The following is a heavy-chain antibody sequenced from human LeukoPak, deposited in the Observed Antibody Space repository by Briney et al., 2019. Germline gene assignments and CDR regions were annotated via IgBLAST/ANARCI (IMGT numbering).Heavy chain of an antibody. CDR1: GGSISSYY. J-gene: IGHJ5*02. CDR3: ARAGSVLLWFGELSTPSWWFDP. D-gene: IGHD3-10*01. Sequence: PSETLSLTCTVSGGSISSYYWSWIRQPPGKGLEWIGHMYYSGSTNYNPSLKSRVTISVDTSKNQFSLKLRSVTAADTAVYYCARAGSVLLWFGELSTPSWWFDPWGQGTLVTVSS. CDR2: MYYSGST. V-gene: IGHV4-59*01.